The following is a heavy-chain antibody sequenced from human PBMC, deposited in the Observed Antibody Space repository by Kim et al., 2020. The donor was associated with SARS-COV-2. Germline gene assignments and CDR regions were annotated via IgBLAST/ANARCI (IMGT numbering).Heavy chain of an antibody. Sequence: GGSLRLSCEASGFTFSRFGMNWVRQAPGQGLEWISFISSNTGSTITYADSVKGRFTNSRDHGKNSLYLQMNSLTDEDTAVSYCVRDEDGNFDFDYWGQGT. J-gene: IGHJ4*02. CDR1: GFTFSRFG. CDR3: VRDEDGNFDFDY. CDR2: ISSNTGSTI. V-gene: IGHV3-48*02.